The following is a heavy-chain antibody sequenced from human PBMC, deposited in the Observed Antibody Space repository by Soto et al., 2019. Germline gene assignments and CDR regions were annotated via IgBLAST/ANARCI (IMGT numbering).Heavy chain of an antibody. CDR2: MSYDGTNT. V-gene: IGHV3-30*18. J-gene: IGHJ1*01. D-gene: IGHD3-10*01. CDR1: GFTLSSSG. Sequence: QVRLVESGGGVVQPGRSRKLSCAASGFTLSSSGMHWVRQAAGKGLEWVAVMSYDGTNTDYADSVKGRFIVSRDNSKNTLFLEMNCLRIEDTAVYSPAKVRRGWFGGWFKDWGQGTLVTVSS. CDR3: AKVRRGWFGGWFKD.